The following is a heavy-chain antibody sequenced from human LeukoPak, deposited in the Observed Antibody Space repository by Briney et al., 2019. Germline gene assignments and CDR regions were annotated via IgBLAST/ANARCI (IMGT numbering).Heavy chain of an antibody. CDR2: IYYTGTT. CDR1: GGSITSYY. Sequence: KPSETLSLTCTVSGGSITSYYWSWIRQPPGNGLEWIGYIYYTGTTNYNPSLESRVTISVDTSKNQFSLRLSSVTAADTALYYCARHSSGIAVAGTKFDYWGQGTLVTVSS. CDR3: ARHSSGIAVAGTKFDY. V-gene: IGHV4-59*08. D-gene: IGHD6-19*01. J-gene: IGHJ4*02.